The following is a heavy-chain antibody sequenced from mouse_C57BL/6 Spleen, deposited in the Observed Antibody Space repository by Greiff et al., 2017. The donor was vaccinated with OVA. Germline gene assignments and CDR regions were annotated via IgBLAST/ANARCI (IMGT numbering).Heavy chain of an antibody. Sequence: EVHLVESGPGLVKPSQSLSLTCSVTGYSITSGYYWNWIRQFPGNKLEWMGYISYDGSNNYNPSLKNRISITRDTSKNQFFLKLNSVTTEDTATYYCAGTVVATRAMDYWGQGTSVTVSS. CDR2: ISYDGSN. V-gene: IGHV3-6*01. CDR3: AGTVVATRAMDY. D-gene: IGHD1-1*01. CDR1: GYSITSGYY. J-gene: IGHJ4*01.